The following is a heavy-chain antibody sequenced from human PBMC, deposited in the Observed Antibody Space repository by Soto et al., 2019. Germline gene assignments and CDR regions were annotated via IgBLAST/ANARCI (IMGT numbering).Heavy chain of an antibody. CDR3: ARGLLFGVVIYTYMDV. J-gene: IGHJ6*03. CDR2: INHSGST. Sequence: QVQLQQWGAGLLKPSETLSLTCAVYGGSFSGYYWSWIRQPPGKGLEWIGEINHSGSTNYNPSLKRRFTISVDTSKNQFSLRLSSVTAADTAVYYCARGLLFGVVIYTYMDVWGKGTTVTVSS. CDR1: GGSFSGYY. D-gene: IGHD3-3*01. V-gene: IGHV4-34*01.